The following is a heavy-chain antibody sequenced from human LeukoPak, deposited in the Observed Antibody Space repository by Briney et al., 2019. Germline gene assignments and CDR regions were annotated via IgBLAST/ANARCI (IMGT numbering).Heavy chain of an antibody. CDR2: ISGSGGST. J-gene: IGHJ4*02. CDR1: GFTFSNYA. Sequence: GGSLRLSCAASGFTFSNYAMEWVRQAPGKGLEWVSAISGSGGSTYYADSVKGRFTISRDNSKNTLYLQMNSLRAEDTAVYYCAKLPRGYCSSTSCSYFDYWGQGTLVTVSS. V-gene: IGHV3-23*01. CDR3: AKLPRGYCSSTSCSYFDY. D-gene: IGHD2-2*01.